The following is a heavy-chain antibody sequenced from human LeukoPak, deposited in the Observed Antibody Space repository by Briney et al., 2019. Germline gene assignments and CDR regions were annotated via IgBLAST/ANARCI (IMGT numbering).Heavy chain of an antibody. CDR2: FDPEDGET. D-gene: IGHD1-26*01. CDR1: GYTLTELS. CDR3: ATARIVGPPEGRGAFDI. J-gene: IGHJ3*02. V-gene: IGHV1-24*01. Sequence: ASVKVSCKVSGYTLTELSMHWVRQAPGKGLEWMGGFDPEDGETIYAQKFQGRVTMTEDTSTDTAYMELSSLRSEDTAVYYCATARIVGPPEGRGAFDIWGQGTMVTVSS.